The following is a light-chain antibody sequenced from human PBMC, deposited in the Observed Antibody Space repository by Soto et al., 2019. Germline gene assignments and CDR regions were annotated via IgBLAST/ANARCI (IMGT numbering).Light chain of an antibody. Sequence: VMTQSPAPLSVSPGERATPSCRASQTLGSNVAWYQQKPGQAPRILIYDASNRATGIPARFTGSGSGTEFTLTITRLDPEDVAMYYCQRYDSFRTFGQGTKVDIK. V-gene: IGKV3D-15*01. CDR2: DAS. CDR3: QRYDSFRT. CDR1: QTLGSN. J-gene: IGKJ1*01.